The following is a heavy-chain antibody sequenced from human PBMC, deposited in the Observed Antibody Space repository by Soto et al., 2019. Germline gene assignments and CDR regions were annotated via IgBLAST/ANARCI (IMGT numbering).Heavy chain of an antibody. D-gene: IGHD6-19*01. J-gene: IGHJ4*02. CDR3: AKTPRQWMVYFDY. CDR1: GFTFSNYA. CDR2: ISGSGGTT. Sequence: GGSLRLSCAASGFTFSNYAIAWVRQAPGKGLEWVSGISGSGGTTYYADSVKGRFTISRDNSKDTLHLQMNSLRAEDTAVYYCAKTPRQWMVYFDYWGQGALVTVSS. V-gene: IGHV3-23*01.